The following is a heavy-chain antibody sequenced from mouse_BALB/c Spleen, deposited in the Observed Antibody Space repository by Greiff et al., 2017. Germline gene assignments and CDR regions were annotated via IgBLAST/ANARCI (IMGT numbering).Heavy chain of an antibody. D-gene: IGHD2-4*01. CDR3: ARDHDYDWYFDV. Sequence: EVKVIESGGGLVQPGGSLRLSCATSGFTFTDYYMSWVRQPPGKALEWLGFIRNKANGYTTEYSASVKGRFTISRDNSQSILYLQMNTLRAEDSATYYCARDHDYDWYFDVWGAGTTVTVSS. V-gene: IGHV7-3*02. CDR2: IRNKANGYTT. CDR1: GFTFTDYY. J-gene: IGHJ1*01.